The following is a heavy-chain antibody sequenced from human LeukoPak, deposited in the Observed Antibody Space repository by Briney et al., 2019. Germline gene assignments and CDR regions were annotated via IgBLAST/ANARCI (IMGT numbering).Heavy chain of an antibody. CDR2: IYCSGSS. CDR1: GDSISRHY. CDR3: ARERLIAGATVFDY. D-gene: IGHD1-26*01. Sequence: PSATLSLTCTVSGDSISRHYWSWIRQPPGKGLEWIGCIYCSGSSSYNPSLKSRVTISVDTSNNQFSLKLTSMTAADTAVYFCARERLIAGATVFDYWGQGTLVTVSS. V-gene: IGHV4-59*11. J-gene: IGHJ4*02.